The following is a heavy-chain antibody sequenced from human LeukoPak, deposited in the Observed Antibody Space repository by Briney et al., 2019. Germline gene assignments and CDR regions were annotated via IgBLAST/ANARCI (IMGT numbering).Heavy chain of an antibody. V-gene: IGHV4-39*01. CDR1: GGSFTSSSYY. CDR3: ARGYYGSGSYSSFDY. D-gene: IGHD3-10*01. Sequence: SETLSLTCTVSGGSFTSSSYYWGWIRQPPGKGLEWIGSIYYGGSTYYNPSLKSRVTIPVDTSKNQFSLKLSSVTAADTAVYYCARGYYGSGSYSSFDYWGQGTLVTVSS. CDR2: IYYGGST. J-gene: IGHJ4*02.